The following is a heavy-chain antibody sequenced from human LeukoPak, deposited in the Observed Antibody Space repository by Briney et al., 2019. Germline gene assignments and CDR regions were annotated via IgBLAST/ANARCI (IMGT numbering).Heavy chain of an antibody. D-gene: IGHD3-10*01. CDR1: GFTVSSNY. V-gene: IGHV3-53*01. CDR2: IYSGGTT. CDR3: ARLYYYVSGTYSRYFDY. Sequence: GGSLRLSCAASGFTVSSNYMTWVRQAPGKGLEWVSIIYSGGTTYYADSVKGRSTISRDNSKNTLYLQMNSLRAEDTAVYYCARLYYYVSGTYSRYFDYWGQGTLVTVSS. J-gene: IGHJ4*02.